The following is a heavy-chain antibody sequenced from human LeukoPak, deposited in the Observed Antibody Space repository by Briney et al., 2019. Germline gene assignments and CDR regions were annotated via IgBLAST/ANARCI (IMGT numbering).Heavy chain of an antibody. J-gene: IGHJ4*02. D-gene: IGHD2-15*01. Sequence: GGSLRLSCAASGFTFIDAWMSWVRHAPGKGLEWVGHISDKTNGGTTEYAGPVKGRFTISRDDSEKTLYLQMNGLKTEDTAVYYCVPSPRIPLRDWGQGTLVTVSS. CDR2: ISDKTNGGTT. CDR1: GFTFIDAW. CDR3: VPSPRIPLRD. V-gene: IGHV3-15*01.